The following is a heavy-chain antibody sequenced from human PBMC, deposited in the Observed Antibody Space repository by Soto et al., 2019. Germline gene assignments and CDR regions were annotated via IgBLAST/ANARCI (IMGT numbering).Heavy chain of an antibody. CDR2: IYYSGTT. D-gene: IGHD2-21*02. CDR1: GYSISSSNW. J-gene: IGHJ6*02. V-gene: IGHV4-28*03. CDR3: AREGALLFGGNSDYYSTMDV. Sequence: SETLSLTCAVSGYSISSSNWWGWIRQPPGKGLEWIGYIYYSGTTYYNPSLKSRVTMSVDTSKNQFSLKLSSVTAADTAFYYCAREGALLFGGNSDYYSTMDVWGQGTTVTVSS.